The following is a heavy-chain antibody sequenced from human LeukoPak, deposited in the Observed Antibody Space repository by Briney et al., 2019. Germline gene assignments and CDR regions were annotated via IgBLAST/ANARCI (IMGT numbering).Heavy chain of an antibody. Sequence: PGGSLRLSCLASGFTFSTSWMNWVRQAPGKGLEWVAFIRNDGSNDYYADSVKGRFTISRDNSKNTLYLQMNSLRAEDTAVYDCARGSEDYDSSGYYYDLGDYWGQGTLVTVSS. V-gene: IGHV3-30*02. CDR2: IRNDGSND. J-gene: IGHJ4*02. CDR1: GFTFSTSW. CDR3: ARGSEDYDSSGYYYDLGDY. D-gene: IGHD3-22*01.